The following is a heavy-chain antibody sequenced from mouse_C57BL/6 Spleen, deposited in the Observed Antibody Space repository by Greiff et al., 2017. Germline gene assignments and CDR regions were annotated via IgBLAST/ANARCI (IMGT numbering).Heavy chain of an antibody. D-gene: IGHD4-1*01. CDR1: GFTFSSYA. V-gene: IGHV5-4*01. CDR3: ARDNWDYFDY. CDR2: ISDGGSYT. Sequence: EVKVVESGGGLVKPGGSLKLSCAASGFTFSSYAMSWVRQTPEKRLEWVATISDGGSYTYYPDNVKGRFTISRDNAKNNLYLQMSHLKSEDTAMYYCARDNWDYFDYWGQGTTRTVSS. J-gene: IGHJ2*01.